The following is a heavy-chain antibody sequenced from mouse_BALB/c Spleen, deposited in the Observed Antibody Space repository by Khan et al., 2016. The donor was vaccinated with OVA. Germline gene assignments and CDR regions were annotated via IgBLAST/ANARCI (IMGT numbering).Heavy chain of an antibody. V-gene: IGHV2-6-1*01. CDR3: ARQHNYHDNIMDY. CDR1: GFSLTNSG. J-gene: IGHJ4*01. Sequence: QVQLQESGPGLVAPSQSLSITCTISGFSLTNSGVHWVRQPPGKGLEWLVLIWNDGRTTYNSYLKSRLTVSKDNSKSQAVLKMNSLQTDDTAMYFWARQHNYHDNIMDYWGQGTSVTVSS. D-gene: IGHD6-1*01. CDR2: IWNDGRT.